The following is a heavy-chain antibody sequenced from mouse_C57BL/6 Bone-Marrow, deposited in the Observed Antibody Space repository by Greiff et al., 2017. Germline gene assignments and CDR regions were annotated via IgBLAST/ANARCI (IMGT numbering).Heavy chain of an antibody. V-gene: IGHV1-66*01. CDR3: AKGAYFDY. Sequence: QVQLKESGPELVKPGASVKISCKASGYSFTSYYIHWVKQRPGQGLEWIGWIYPGSGNTKYNEKFKGKDTLTADTSSSTAYMQLSSLTAEDSAVYYCAKGAYFDYWGQGTTLTVSS. CDR2: IYPGSGNT. J-gene: IGHJ2*01. CDR1: GYSFTSYY.